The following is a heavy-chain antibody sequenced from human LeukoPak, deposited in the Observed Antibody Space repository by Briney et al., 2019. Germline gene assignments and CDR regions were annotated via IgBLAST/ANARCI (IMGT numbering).Heavy chain of an antibody. V-gene: IGHV1-69*13. CDR2: IIPIFGTA. CDR3: ARPTRIRYCSSTSCLLRPYYYGMDV. Sequence: GASVKVSCKASGYTFTSYGISWVRQAPGQGLEWMGGIIPIFGTANYAQKFQGRVTITADESTSTAYMELSSLRSEDTAVYYCARPTRIRYCSSTSCLLRPYYYGMDVWGQGTTVTVSS. J-gene: IGHJ6*02. CDR1: GYTFTSYG. D-gene: IGHD2-2*01.